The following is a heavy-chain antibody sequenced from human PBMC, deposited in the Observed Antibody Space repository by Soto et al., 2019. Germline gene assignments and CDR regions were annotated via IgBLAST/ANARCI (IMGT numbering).Heavy chain of an antibody. CDR1: GYIFTNYY. CDR3: ARGIVGAMIRWFDP. J-gene: IGHJ5*02. Sequence: QVQLVQSGAEVKKPGASVKVSCKASGYIFTNYYIYWVRQAPGQGLEYIGIINPGGGATDYAQKFQGRVTMTRDTSTSTVYMELSSLRYEDTAVYYCARGIVGAMIRWFDPWGQGTRVTVSS. CDR2: INPGGGAT. V-gene: IGHV1-46*01. D-gene: IGHD1-26*01.